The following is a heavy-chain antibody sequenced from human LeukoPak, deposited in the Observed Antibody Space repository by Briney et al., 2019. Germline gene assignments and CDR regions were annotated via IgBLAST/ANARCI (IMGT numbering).Heavy chain of an antibody. CDR2: INHSGST. J-gene: IGHJ3*02. CDR3: ARQDNRVVTAIPHAFDI. D-gene: IGHD2-21*02. Sequence: SETLSLTCAVYGGSFSGYYWSWIRQPPGKGLEWIGEINHSGSTNYNPSLKSRVTISVDTSKNQFSLKLSSVAAADTAVYYCARQDNRVVTAIPHAFDIWGQGTMVTVSS. CDR1: GGSFSGYY. V-gene: IGHV4-34*01.